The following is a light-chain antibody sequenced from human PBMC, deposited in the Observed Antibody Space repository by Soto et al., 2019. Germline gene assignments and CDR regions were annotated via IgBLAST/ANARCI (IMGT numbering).Light chain of an antibody. V-gene: IGLV2-14*01. CDR3: SSYAGSNTLVV. CDR2: DVI. CDR1: TADVGGYDY. J-gene: IGLJ2*01. Sequence: QSALTQPASVSGSPGQSITISCTGTTADVGGYDYVYWYQQHPGESPKLLIYDVINRPSGVSVRFSGSKSGSTASLTISGLQAEDEADYYCSSYAGSNTLVVFGGGTKLTVL.